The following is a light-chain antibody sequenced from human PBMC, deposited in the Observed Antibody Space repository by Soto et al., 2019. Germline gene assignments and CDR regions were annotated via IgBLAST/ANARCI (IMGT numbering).Light chain of an antibody. J-gene: IGKJ3*01. CDR3: QQYGSSPPEFT. Sequence: EIVLTQSPGTLSLSAGERATLSCRASQSISSNYLAWYQQKPGQAPRLLIFGASYRATGIPDRFSGSGSGTDFTLTISRLEPEDFAVYYGQQYGSSPPEFTFGPGPKVDIK. CDR2: GAS. V-gene: IGKV3-20*01. CDR1: QSISSNY.